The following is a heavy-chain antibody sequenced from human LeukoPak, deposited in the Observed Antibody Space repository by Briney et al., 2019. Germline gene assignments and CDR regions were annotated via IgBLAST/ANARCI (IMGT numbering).Heavy chain of an antibody. CDR3: ARDLGQYYDTSDNWFDP. V-gene: IGHV3-30*03. CDR2: ISYDGSNK. D-gene: IGHD3-22*01. J-gene: IGHJ5*02. Sequence: GGSLRLSCAASGFTFRSFGMHWVRQAPGKGLEWVAVISYDGSNKYFADSVKGRFTISRDNSKNTLYLQMNSLRAEDTAVYYCARDLGQYYDTSDNWFDPWGQGTLVTVSS. CDR1: GFTFRSFG.